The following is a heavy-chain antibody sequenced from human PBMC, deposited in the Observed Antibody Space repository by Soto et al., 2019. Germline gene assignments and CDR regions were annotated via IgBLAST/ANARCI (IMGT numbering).Heavy chain of an antibody. J-gene: IGHJ4*02. D-gene: IGHD1-26*01. CDR2: IYWDDDK. V-gene: IGHV2-5*02. Sequence: RPPPDTGPAWLARIYWDDDKLYSPSLKNRLTITKDTSKNQVVLTMTNMDPVDTATYYCAHRHGATSGTFDYWGQGALVTVSS. CDR3: AHRHGATSGTFDY.